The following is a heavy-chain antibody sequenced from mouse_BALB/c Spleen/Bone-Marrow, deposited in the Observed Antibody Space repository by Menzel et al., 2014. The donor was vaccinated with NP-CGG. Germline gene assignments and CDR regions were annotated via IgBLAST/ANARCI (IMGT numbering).Heavy chain of an antibody. Sequence: EVQLVESGGGLVQPGGSLKLSCAASGFDFSRYWMSWVRQAPGKGLEWIGEINPDSSTINYTPSLEDKFIISRDNAKKTLYLQMSKVRSEDTALYYCARLGYYGGFAYWGQETLVTVSA. CDR2: INPDSSTI. V-gene: IGHV4-1*02. D-gene: IGHD2-3*01. CDR3: ARLGYYGGFAY. CDR1: GFDFSRYW. J-gene: IGHJ3*01.